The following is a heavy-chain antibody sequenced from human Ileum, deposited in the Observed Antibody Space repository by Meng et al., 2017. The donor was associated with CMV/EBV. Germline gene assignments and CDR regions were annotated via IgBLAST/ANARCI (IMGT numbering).Heavy chain of an antibody. CDR2: INHSGST. D-gene: IGHD5-18*01. Sequence: SETLSLTCAVYGGSFSGYYWSWIRQPPGKGLEWIGEINHSGSTNYNPSLKSRVTISVDTSKNQFSLKLSSVTAADTAVYYCARGGTLLDSYEYYYYYGMDVWGQGTMVTVSS. V-gene: IGHV4-34*01. J-gene: IGHJ6*02. CDR1: GGSFSGYY. CDR3: ARGGTLLDSYEYYYYYGMDV.